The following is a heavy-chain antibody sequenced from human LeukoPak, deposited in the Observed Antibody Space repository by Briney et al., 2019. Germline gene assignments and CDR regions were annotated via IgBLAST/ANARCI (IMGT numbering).Heavy chain of an antibody. CDR3: ARGGQGDGYSADEAFDM. D-gene: IGHD5-24*01. Sequence: SQTLSLTCAISGDSVSSNSTACNWIRQSPSRGLEWLGRTYYRSKWYSDYAVSVKSRITLNPDTSKNQFSLQLNSVTPEDTAVYYCARGGQGDGYSADEAFDMWGQGTMVTVSS. J-gene: IGHJ3*02. V-gene: IGHV6-1*01. CDR1: GDSVSSNSTA. CDR2: TYYRSKWYS.